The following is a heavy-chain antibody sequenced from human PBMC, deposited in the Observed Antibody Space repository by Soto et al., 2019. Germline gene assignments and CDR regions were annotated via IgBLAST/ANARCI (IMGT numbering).Heavy chain of an antibody. CDR1: GYSISSGYY. J-gene: IGHJ4*02. V-gene: IGHV4-38-2*01. CDR2: IYHSGST. Sequence: SGTLSLTCAVSGYSISSGYYWGWIRQPPGKGLEWIGSIYHSGSTYYNPSLKSRVTISVDTSKNQFSLKLSSVTAADTAVYYCARGITYYDILTGPHAASYFDYWGQGTLVTVSS. CDR3: ARGITYYDILTGPHAASYFDY. D-gene: IGHD3-9*01.